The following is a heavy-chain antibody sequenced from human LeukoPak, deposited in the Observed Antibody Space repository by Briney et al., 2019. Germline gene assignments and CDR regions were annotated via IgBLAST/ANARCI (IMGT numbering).Heavy chain of an antibody. CDR3: ATSYDAKTAPYDL. D-gene: IGHD3-3*01. Sequence: SETLSLTCTVSGGSMSSYCWSWVRQPPGKGLEWIGFTYTTGSSDYNPSLRSRVTMSADTSKNQVSMELTFLTAADTAVYYCATSYDAKTAPYDLWGQGTLVTVSS. CDR1: GGSMSSYC. CDR2: TYTTGSS. J-gene: IGHJ5*02. V-gene: IGHV4-4*09.